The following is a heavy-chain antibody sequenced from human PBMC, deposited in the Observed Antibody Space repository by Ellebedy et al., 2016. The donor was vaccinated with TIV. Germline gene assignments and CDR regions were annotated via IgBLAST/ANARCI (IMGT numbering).Heavy chain of an antibody. CDR2: VYYSGST. CDR1: GGSISTSDYY. Sequence: MPSETLSLTCTVSGGSISTSDYYWNWIRQPPGKGLEYIGRVYYSGSTYYNPSFKSRVTLSADTSKNQFSLNLSSVTAADTAVYYCARDPALPRGRFDTWGQGTLVTVSS. CDR3: ARDPALPRGRFDT. V-gene: IGHV4-39*02. J-gene: IGHJ5*02.